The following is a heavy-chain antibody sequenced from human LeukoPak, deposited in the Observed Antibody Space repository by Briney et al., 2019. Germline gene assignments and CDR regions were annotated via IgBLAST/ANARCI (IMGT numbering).Heavy chain of an antibody. CDR1: GYTLTRYG. Sequence: ASVKVSCLASGYTLTRYGISWVRQAPAQGLEWMGWISAYNGNTNYAQKLQGRVTMTTDTSTSTAYMELRRLRSDDTAVYYCARDSGYYGSGSYYNEESREDNWFDPWGQGTLVTISS. J-gene: IGHJ5*02. CDR3: ARDSGYYGSGSYYNEESREDNWFDP. V-gene: IGHV1-18*01. CDR2: ISAYNGNT. D-gene: IGHD3-10*01.